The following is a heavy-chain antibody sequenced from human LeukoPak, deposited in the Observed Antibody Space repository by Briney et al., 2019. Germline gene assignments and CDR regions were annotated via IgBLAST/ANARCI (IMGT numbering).Heavy chain of an antibody. D-gene: IGHD6-19*01. CDR3: ASSRSGWIYFDY. CDR2: ISYDGNNK. CDR1: GFTFSSYG. J-gene: IGHJ4*02. Sequence: PGGSLRLSCAASGFTFSSYGMHWVRQAPGKGLEWVAVISYDGNNKYYADSVKGRFTISRDNSKNTLYLQMSSLRVEDTAVYYCASSRSGWIYFDYWGQGTLVTVSS. V-gene: IGHV3-30*03.